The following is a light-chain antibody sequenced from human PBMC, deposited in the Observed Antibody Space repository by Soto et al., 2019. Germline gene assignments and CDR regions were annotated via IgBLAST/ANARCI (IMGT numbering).Light chain of an antibody. Sequence: IVMTQSPATLSGSPGEMAILSVRASHSISINLAWYQQKPGQAPRLLIYAASNRATGVPARFSGSWSGTEFTLTISSLQSEDFAVYYCQQYHHWPPITFGQGTRLEIK. CDR1: HSISIN. CDR2: AAS. V-gene: IGKV3-15*01. J-gene: IGKJ5*01. CDR3: QQYHHWPPIT.